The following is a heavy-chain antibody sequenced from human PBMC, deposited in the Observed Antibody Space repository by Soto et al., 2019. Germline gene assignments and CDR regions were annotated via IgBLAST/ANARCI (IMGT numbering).Heavy chain of an antibody. J-gene: IGHJ4*02. CDR3: ARGLSVTLFDN. Sequence: QVQLQESGPGLVKPSQTLSLTCTVSGGSISTGGYYWTWIRQHPGKGLEWIGYIYYSGSTFYNPSLKSRVTISVDTSKNQFSLKLSSVTAADTAVYYCARGLSVTLFDNWGQGTLVTVSS. CDR1: GGSISTGGYY. D-gene: IGHD4-17*01. V-gene: IGHV4-31*03. CDR2: IYYSGST.